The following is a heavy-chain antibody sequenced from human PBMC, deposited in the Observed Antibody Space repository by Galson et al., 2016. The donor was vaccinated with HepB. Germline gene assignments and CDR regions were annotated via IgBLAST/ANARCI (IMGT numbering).Heavy chain of an antibody. CDR3: GIAPFK. J-gene: IGHJ4*02. CDR2: FYNYGST. D-gene: IGHD3-3*02. Sequence: SETLSLTCSVSGGPINSRNYYWGWIRQPPGKGLEWIGSFYNYGSTYSNPSLGGRITISVDTSNNQFSLKMISVTAADTAVYYCGIAPFKRGQGTLVIVSS. CDR1: GGPINSRNYY. V-gene: IGHV4-39*01.